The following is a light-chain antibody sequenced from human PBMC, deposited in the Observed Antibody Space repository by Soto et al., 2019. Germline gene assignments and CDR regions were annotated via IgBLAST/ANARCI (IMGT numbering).Light chain of an antibody. CDR2: AAS. Sequence: DIQMTQSPSSLSASVGDRVTITCRASQSIRIYLNWYQQKPGKAPKVLIYAASNLKTGVPSRFSGSGSGTEFTLTISSLQPEDFATYYYQQSHRTPWTFGQGTKVEIK. CDR3: QQSHRTPWT. V-gene: IGKV1-39*01. J-gene: IGKJ1*01. CDR1: QSIRIY.